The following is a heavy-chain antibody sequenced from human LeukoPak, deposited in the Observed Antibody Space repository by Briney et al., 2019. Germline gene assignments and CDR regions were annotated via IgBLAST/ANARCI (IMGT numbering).Heavy chain of an antibody. D-gene: IGHD1-26*01. J-gene: IGHJ4*02. CDR2: ISANGGNS. CDR3: ANARGVGAIGPFEY. Sequence: PGXXXXLSCAASGFTFDKYGMHWVRQATGKGLGWVSHISANGGNSYFIDSVKGRFTIYRDNRKNALYLQMDSLATEDTAFYYCANARGVGAIGPFEYWGQGTLVTVSS. V-gene: IGHV3-43*02. CDR1: GFTFDKYG.